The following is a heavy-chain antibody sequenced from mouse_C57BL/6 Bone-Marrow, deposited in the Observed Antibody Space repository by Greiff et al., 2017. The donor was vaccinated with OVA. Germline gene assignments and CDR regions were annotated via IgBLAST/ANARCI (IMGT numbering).Heavy chain of an antibody. D-gene: IGHD2-2*01. CDR1: GFTFSDYY. Sequence: EVQRVESEGGLVQPGSSMKLSCTASGFTFSDYYMAWVRQVPEKGLEWVANINYDGSSTYYLDSLKSRFIISRDNAKNILYLQMSSLKSEDTATYYCARGGYDGGGFDYWGQGTTLTVSS. V-gene: IGHV5-16*01. J-gene: IGHJ2*01. CDR3: ARGGYDGGGFDY. CDR2: INYDGSST.